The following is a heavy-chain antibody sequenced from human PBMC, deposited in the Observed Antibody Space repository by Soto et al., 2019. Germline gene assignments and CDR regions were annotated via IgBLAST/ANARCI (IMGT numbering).Heavy chain of an antibody. D-gene: IGHD3-9*01. CDR3: ARRVGYYYILPGYYWFDP. V-gene: IGHV1-69*01. CDR2: IIPIFGTA. J-gene: IGHJ5*02. CDR1: GGTFSSYA. Sequence: QVQLVQSGAEVKKPGSSVKVSCKASGGTFSSYAISWVRQAPGQGLEWMGGIIPIFGTANYAQKFQGRVTITADEATSTAYMELSSLRSEDTAVYYCARRVGYYYILPGYYWFDPWGQGTLVTVSS.